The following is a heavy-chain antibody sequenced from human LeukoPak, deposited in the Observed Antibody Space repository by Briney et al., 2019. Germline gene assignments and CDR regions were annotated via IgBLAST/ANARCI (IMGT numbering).Heavy chain of an antibody. CDR2: ISGSGGST. Sequence: QPGGSLRLSCAASGFTFSSYATSWVRQAPGKGLEWVSAISGSGGSTYYADSVKGRFTISRDNPKNTLYLQMNSLRAEDTAVYYCAKAEHYYYDSSGYYGYWGQGTLVTVSS. CDR3: AKAEHYYYDSSGYYGY. CDR1: GFTFSSYA. V-gene: IGHV3-23*01. J-gene: IGHJ4*02. D-gene: IGHD3-22*01.